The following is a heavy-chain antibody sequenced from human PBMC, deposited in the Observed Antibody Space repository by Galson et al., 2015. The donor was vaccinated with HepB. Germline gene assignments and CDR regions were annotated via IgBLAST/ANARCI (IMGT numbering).Heavy chain of an antibody. CDR2: ISSSSSTI. V-gene: IGHV3-48*02. CDR1: GFTFSSYS. CDR3: AIQPTMIANEDHTYYYMDV. D-gene: IGHD3-22*01. J-gene: IGHJ6*03. Sequence: SLRLSCAASGFTFSSYSMNWVRQAPGKGLEWVSYISSSSSTIYYADSVKGRFTISRDNAKNSLYLQMNSLRDEDTAVYYCAIQPTMIANEDHTYYYMDVWCKGTTVTVSS.